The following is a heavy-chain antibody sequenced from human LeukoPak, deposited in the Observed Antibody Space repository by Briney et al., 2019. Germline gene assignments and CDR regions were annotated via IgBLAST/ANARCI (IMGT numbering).Heavy chain of an antibody. V-gene: IGHV3-7*01. CDR2: IKQDGSEK. J-gene: IGHJ6*02. D-gene: IGHD2-2*01. CDR3: ARDDVVVPAATSYYYYGMDV. CDR1: RFTFSSYW. Sequence: GGSLRLSCAASRFTFSSYWMSWVRQAPGKGLEWVANIKQDGSEKYYVDSVKGRFTISRDNAKNSLYLQMNSLRAEDTAVYYCARDDVVVPAATSYYYYGMDVWGQGTTVTVSS.